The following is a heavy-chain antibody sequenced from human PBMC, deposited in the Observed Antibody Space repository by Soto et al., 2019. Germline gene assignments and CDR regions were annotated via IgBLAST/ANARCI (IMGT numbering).Heavy chain of an antibody. Sequence: QVQLVESGGGVVQPGRSLRLSCAASGFTFSSYAMHWVRQAPGKGLEWVAVISYDGSNKYYADSVKGRFTISRDNSKITLYLQMNSLRAEDTAVYYCARDPLYSSSYLFDYWGQGTLVTVSS. CDR3: ARDPLYSSSYLFDY. V-gene: IGHV3-30-3*01. CDR2: ISYDGSNK. J-gene: IGHJ4*02. D-gene: IGHD6-6*01. CDR1: GFTFSSYA.